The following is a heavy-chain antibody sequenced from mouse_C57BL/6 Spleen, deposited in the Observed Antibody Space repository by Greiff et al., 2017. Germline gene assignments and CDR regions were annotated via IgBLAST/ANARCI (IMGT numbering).Heavy chain of an antibody. J-gene: IGHJ2*01. CDR1: GFNIKDDY. CDR3: TTSVFDY. V-gene: IGHV14-4*01. CDR2: IDPENGDT. Sequence: EVKLVESGAELVRPGASVKLSCTASGFNIKDDYMHWVKQRPEQGLEWIGWIDPENGDTEYASKFQGKATITADTSSNIAYLQLSSLTSEDTAVYYCTTSVFDYWGQGTTLTVSS.